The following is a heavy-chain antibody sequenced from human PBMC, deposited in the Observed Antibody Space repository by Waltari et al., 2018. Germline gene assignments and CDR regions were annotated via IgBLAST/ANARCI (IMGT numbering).Heavy chain of an antibody. CDR3: AKDKVGPTWYYYGMDV. CDR1: GFTFWMYA. D-gene: IGHD3-16*01. CDR2: ISGSGDST. Sequence: EVQLLESGGGLVQPGGSLRVSCAASGFTFWMYAMTWVRQAPGKGLEWVSTISGSGDSTYYADSVKGRFSISRDNSKNTVYLQMNGLRAEDTGVYYCAKDKVGPTWYYYGMDVWGQGTTVTVSS. J-gene: IGHJ6*02. V-gene: IGHV3-23*01.